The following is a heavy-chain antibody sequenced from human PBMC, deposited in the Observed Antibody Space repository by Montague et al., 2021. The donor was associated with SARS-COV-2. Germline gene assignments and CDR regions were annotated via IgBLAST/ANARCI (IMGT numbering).Heavy chain of an antibody. V-gene: IGHV4-59*01. Sequence: SETLSLTCTVSGGSISSYYWSWIRQPPGKGLEWIGYTYYSGSSNYNPSLKSRVTISIDTSKNQFSLNLNSVTAADGAVYYCASRGGYCSGGSCYYVYWGQGTLVTVSS. CDR2: TYYSGSS. CDR3: ASRGGYCSGGSCYYVY. D-gene: IGHD2-15*01. J-gene: IGHJ4*02. CDR1: GGSISSYY.